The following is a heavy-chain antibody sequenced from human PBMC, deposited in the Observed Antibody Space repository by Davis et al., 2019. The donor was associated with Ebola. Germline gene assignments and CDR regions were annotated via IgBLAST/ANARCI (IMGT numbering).Heavy chain of an antibody. CDR3: ATTGDLWFGELD. V-gene: IGHV4-30-2*01. CDR2: IYHSGST. Sequence: PSETLSLTCAVSGGSISSGGYSWSWIRQPPGKGLEWIGYIYHSGSTYYNPSLKSRVTISVDRSKNQFSLKLSSVTAADTAVYYCATTGDLWFGELDWGQGTLVTVSS. CDR1: GGSISSGGYS. D-gene: IGHD3-10*01. J-gene: IGHJ4*02.